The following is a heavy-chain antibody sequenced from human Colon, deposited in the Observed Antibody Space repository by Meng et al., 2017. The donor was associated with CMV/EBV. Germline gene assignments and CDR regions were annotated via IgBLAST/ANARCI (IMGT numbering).Heavy chain of an antibody. D-gene: IGHD3-22*01. CDR1: GFTFSSHA. V-gene: IGHV3-23*01. CDR2: ISASGATT. J-gene: IGHJ4*02. CDR3: ARDPQEGYHYDGSGYYFDY. Sequence: GESLKISCAASGFTFSSHAMTWVRQGPGKGLEWVSAISASGATTYYADSVRGRFTISRDNSKNTLYLQMNSLRAEDTAVYYCARDPQEGYHYDGSGYYFDYWGQGTLVTVSS.